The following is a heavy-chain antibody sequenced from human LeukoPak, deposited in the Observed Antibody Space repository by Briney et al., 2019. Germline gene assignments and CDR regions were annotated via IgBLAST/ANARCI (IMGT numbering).Heavy chain of an antibody. Sequence: GGSLRLSCAASGFTFSSYAMHWVRQAPGKGLEWEAVISYDGSNKYYADSVKGRFTISRDNPKNTLYLQMNSLRAEDTAVYYCARIISRTLGDAFDIWGQGTMVTVSS. D-gene: IGHD3-10*01. J-gene: IGHJ3*02. V-gene: IGHV3-30-3*01. CDR2: ISYDGSNK. CDR1: GFTFSSYA. CDR3: ARIISRTLGDAFDI.